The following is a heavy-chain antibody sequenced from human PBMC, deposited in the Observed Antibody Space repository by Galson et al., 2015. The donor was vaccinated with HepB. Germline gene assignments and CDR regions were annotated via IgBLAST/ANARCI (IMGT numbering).Heavy chain of an antibody. V-gene: IGHV1-2*06. CDR1: GYTFTGYY. CDR3: AGGLGYFQY. CDR2: INPNSGGT. J-gene: IGHJ4*02. D-gene: IGHD7-27*01. Sequence: SVKVSCKASGYTFTGYYMQWVRQAPGQGLEWMGRINPNSGGTNSAQKFQGRVTMTRDTSINTVYKELSRLSSDDTAVYYCAGGLGYFQYWGQGTLVTVSS.